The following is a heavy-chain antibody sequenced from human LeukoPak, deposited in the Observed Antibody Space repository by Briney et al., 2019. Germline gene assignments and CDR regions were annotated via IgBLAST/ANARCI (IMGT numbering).Heavy chain of an antibody. V-gene: IGHV3-30-3*01. J-gene: IGHJ4*02. D-gene: IGHD3-22*01. Sequence: GRSLRLSCAASGFTFSSYAMHWVRQAPGKGLEWVAVISYDGSNKYYADSVKGRFTISRDNSKNTLYLQMNSLRAEDTAVYYCAKVNPRYYDSSGYYYYWGQGTLATVSS. CDR2: ISYDGSNK. CDR1: GFTFSSYA. CDR3: AKVNPRYYDSSGYYYY.